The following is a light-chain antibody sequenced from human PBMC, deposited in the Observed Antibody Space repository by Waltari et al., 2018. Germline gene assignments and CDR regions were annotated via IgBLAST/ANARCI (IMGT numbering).Light chain of an antibody. Sequence: DIKRTKFPSTRSESEGERVTTTCRAGQVIISWLAWYQQKPGKAPQLLIFKASTVESGVPSRFSGSGSGTEFTLTISSLQPDDFATYYCQQYNTYSSTFGGGTKVEVK. CDR2: KAS. CDR3: QQYNTYSST. CDR1: QVIISW. J-gene: IGKJ4*01. V-gene: IGKV1-5*03.